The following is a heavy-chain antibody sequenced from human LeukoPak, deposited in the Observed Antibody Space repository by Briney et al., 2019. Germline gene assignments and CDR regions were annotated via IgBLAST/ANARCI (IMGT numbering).Heavy chain of an antibody. V-gene: IGHV4-59*01. CDR1: GGSITNYY. CDR2: IYYSGST. D-gene: IGHD6-13*01. J-gene: IGHJ4*02. Sequence: PSETLSLTCTVSGGSITNYYWSWIRQPPGKGLEWIGYIYYSGSTNYNPSLKSRVTISVDTSKNQFSLKLSSVTAADTAVYYCARGLQQRLVPLAYGGKGT. CDR3: ARGLQQRLVPLAY.